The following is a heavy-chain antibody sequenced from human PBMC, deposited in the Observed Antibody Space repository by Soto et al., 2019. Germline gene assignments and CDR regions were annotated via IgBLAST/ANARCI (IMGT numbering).Heavy chain of an antibody. CDR2: VYYSGST. CDR1: GGSVSSSSYY. J-gene: IGHJ4*02. D-gene: IGHD3-9*01. V-gene: IGHV4-39*01. CDR3: GRLEGLATISYYFDY. Sequence: QLHLQESGPGLVKPSETLSLTCTVSGGSVSSSSYYWGWVRQPPGKGLEWIGSVYYSGSTYYNPAPESRVTISVDKSKNQFSLKLMSLSAADTAVYYCGRLEGLATISYYFDYWGQGALVTVSS.